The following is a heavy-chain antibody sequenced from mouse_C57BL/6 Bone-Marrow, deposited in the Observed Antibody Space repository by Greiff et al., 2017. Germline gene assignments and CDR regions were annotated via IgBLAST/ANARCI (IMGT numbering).Heavy chain of an antibody. D-gene: IGHD1-1*01. V-gene: IGHV1-50*01. CDR3: ARSNYYGGDY. J-gene: IGHJ2*01. CDR2: IDPSDSYT. Sequence: QVQLKQPGAELVKPGASVKLSCKASGYTFTSYWMQWVKQRPGQGLEWIGEIDPSDSYTNYNQKFKGKATLTVDTSSSTAYMQLSSLTSEDSAVYYCARSNYYGGDYWGQGTTLTVSS. CDR1: GYTFTSYW.